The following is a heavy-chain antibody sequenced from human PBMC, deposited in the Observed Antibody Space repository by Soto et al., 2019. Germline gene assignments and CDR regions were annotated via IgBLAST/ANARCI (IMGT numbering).Heavy chain of an antibody. CDR2: ISYDGSNK. CDR3: ARALEYSSSSNYYYYGMDV. D-gene: IGHD6-6*01. CDR1: GFTFSSYA. Sequence: GGSLRLSCAASGFTFSSYAMHWVRQAPGKGLEWVAVISYDGSNKYYADSVKGRFTISRDNSKNTLYLQMNSLRAEDTAVYYCARALEYSSSSNYYYYGMDVWGQGTTVTVSS. J-gene: IGHJ6*02. V-gene: IGHV3-30-3*01.